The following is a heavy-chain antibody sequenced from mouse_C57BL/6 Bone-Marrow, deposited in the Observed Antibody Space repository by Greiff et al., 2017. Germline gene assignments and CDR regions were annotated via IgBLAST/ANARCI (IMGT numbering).Heavy chain of an antibody. CDR2: INPYNGGT. V-gene: IGHV1-19*01. Sequence: EVKLMESGPVLVKPGASVKMSCKASGYTFTDYYMNWVKQSHGKSLEWIGVINPYNGGTSYNQKFKGKATLTVDTSSSTAYMELNSLTSEDSAVYYCAHSYDGYYGFLWGQGTTLTVSS. D-gene: IGHD2-3*01. CDR3: AHSYDGYYGFL. J-gene: IGHJ2*01. CDR1: GYTFTDYY.